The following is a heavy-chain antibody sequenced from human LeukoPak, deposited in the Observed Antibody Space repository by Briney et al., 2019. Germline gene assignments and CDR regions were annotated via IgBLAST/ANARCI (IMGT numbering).Heavy chain of an antibody. CDR1: GGPISSYY. CDR3: ARGRGGATGFDY. V-gene: IGHV4-59*01. CDR2: IYYSGST. J-gene: IGHJ4*02. D-gene: IGHD1-14*01. Sequence: PSETLSLTCTVSGGPISSYYWSWIRQPPGKGLEWIGYIYYSGSTNYNPSLKSRVTISVDTSKNQFSLKLSSVTAADTAVYYCARGRGGATGFDYWGQGTLVTVSS.